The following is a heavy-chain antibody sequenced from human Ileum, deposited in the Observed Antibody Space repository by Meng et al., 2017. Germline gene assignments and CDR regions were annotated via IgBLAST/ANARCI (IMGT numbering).Heavy chain of an antibody. CDR3: AGKDWGEGLDF. CDR2: TYYRSRWYN. Sequence: HVQLQQAGPGLVKPSQTLPLTCPISGDSVSSDTGAWNWIRQSPSRGLEWLGRTYYRSRWYNNYAVSVKSRITINPDTSKSQFSLQLNSVTPDDTAVYYCAGKDWGEGLDFWDQGTLVTVSS. D-gene: IGHD7-27*01. V-gene: IGHV6-1*01. CDR1: GDSVSSDTGA. J-gene: IGHJ4*02.